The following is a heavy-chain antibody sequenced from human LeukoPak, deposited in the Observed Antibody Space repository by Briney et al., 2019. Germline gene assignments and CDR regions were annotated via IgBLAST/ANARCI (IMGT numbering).Heavy chain of an antibody. J-gene: IGHJ3*02. CDR3: ARAFTRVTMIVVVLAAFDI. V-gene: IGHV1-69*01. D-gene: IGHD3-22*01. Sequence: SVKVFCEASGGTFSSYAISWVRHAPGRGLEWMGGIIPIFGTANYAQKLQDRVPVTADESTSTAYRELRSLRSEDTAVYYCARAFTRVTMIVVVLAAFDIWGQGTMVTVSS. CDR1: GGTFSSYA. CDR2: IIPIFGTA.